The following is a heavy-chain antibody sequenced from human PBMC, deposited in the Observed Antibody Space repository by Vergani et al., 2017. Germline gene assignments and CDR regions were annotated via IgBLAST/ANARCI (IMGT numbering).Heavy chain of an antibody. J-gene: IGHJ6*02. V-gene: IGHV3-23*03. CDR3: ARGQIVGATPDYYYGMDV. D-gene: IGHD1-26*01. CDR1: GFTFSSYA. Sequence: EVQLLESGGGLVQPGGSLRLSCAASGFTFSSYAMSWVRQAPGKGLEWVSVIYSGGSTYYADYVKGRFTISRDNSKNTLYLQMNSLRAEDTAVYYCARGQIVGATPDYYYGMDVWGQGTTVTVSS. CDR2: IYSGGST.